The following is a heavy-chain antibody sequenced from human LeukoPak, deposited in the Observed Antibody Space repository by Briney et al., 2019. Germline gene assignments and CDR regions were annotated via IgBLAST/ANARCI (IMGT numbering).Heavy chain of an antibody. Sequence: GSSVKVSCKASGGTFSSYAISWVRQAPGQGLEWMGGIIPIFGTANYAQKFQGRVTITTDESTSTAYMELSSLRSEDTAVYYCARGSYYDSGGRNAPFDYWGQGTLVTVSS. CDR2: IIPIFGTA. CDR3: ARGSYYDSGGRNAPFDY. J-gene: IGHJ4*02. CDR1: GGTFSSYA. D-gene: IGHD3-22*01. V-gene: IGHV1-69*05.